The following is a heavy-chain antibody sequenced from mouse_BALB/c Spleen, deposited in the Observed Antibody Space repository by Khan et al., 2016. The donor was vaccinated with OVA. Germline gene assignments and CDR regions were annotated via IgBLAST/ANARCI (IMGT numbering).Heavy chain of an antibody. CDR2: MSSGGDYT. V-gene: IGHV5-6*02. D-gene: IGHD4-1*01. Sequence: VKLEESGGDSVKPGGSLKLSCAASGFTFSSYSMSWVRQTPDKGLEWVATMSSGGDYTYYPDSVKGRFTISRDNAKNTLYLQMSSLRSEDTAMYYCASHLTGSFAYWGQGTLVTVSA. J-gene: IGHJ3*01. CDR3: ASHLTGSFAY. CDR1: GFTFSSYS.